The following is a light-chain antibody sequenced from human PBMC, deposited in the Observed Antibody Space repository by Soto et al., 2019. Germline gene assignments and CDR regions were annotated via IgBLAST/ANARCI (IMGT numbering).Light chain of an antibody. Sequence: DIQMTQSPSTLPASAGDRVTITCRASETVSKSLTWYRQRPGRAPELLVYATSHLQNGVPSRFSGSGSGTAFTLAISSLQPDDFATYYCQQSYDMPPTFGQGTRVEI. V-gene: IGKV1-39*01. CDR1: ETVSKS. CDR2: ATS. J-gene: IGKJ1*01. CDR3: QQSYDMPPT.